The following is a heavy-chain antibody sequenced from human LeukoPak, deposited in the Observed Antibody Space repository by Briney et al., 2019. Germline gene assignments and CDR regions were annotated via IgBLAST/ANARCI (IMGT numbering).Heavy chain of an antibody. CDR3: ASRRGGGYYHNDAFDI. CDR2: IYPGDSDT. D-gene: IGHD3-22*01. CDR1: GYSFTTYW. J-gene: IGHJ3*02. V-gene: IGHV5-51*01. Sequence: GESLKISCKASGYSFTTYWIGWGRQMPGKGLEWMGIIYPGDSDTRYSPSFQGQVTISADKSISTAYLQWSSLKASDTAMYYCASRRGGGYYHNDAFDIWGQGTMVTVSS.